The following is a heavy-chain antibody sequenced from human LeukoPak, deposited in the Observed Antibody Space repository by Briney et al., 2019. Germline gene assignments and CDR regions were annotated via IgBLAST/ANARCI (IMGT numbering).Heavy chain of an antibody. D-gene: IGHD3-16*02. CDR2: IWYDGTKK. CDR3: ARDRAVRYFDY. V-gene: IGHV3-33*01. CDR1: GFTFSNYG. Sequence: GGSLRLSCAASGFTFSNYGMHWVRQAPGKGLEWVAVIWYDGTKKYYADSVKGRLTISRDNSKITLYLEMNSLRAEDTAVYYCARDRAVRYFDYWGQGTLVTVSS. J-gene: IGHJ4*02.